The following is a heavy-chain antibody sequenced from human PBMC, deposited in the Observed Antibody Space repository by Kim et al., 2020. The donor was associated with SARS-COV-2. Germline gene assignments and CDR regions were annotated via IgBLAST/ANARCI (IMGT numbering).Heavy chain of an antibody. CDR2: INTNTGNP. CDR3: AGSSSWYAYYYYYGMDV. J-gene: IGHJ6*02. D-gene: IGHD6-13*01. Sequence: ASVKVSCKASGYTFTSYAMNWVRQAPGQGLEWMGWINTNTGNPTYAQGFTGRFVFSLDTSVSTAYLQISSLKAEDTAVYYCAGSSSWYAYYYYYGMDVWGQGTTVTVSS. V-gene: IGHV7-4-1*02. CDR1: GYTFTSYA.